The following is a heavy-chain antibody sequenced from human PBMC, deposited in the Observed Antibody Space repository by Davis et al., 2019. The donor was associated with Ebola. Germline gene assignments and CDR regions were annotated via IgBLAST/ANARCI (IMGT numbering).Heavy chain of an antibody. V-gene: IGHV5-10-1*01. Sequence: GESLKISCKGSGYSFTSYWITWVRQMPGKGLEWMGRIDPSDSYTDYSPSFQGHVTISTDKSISPAYLQWSSLKASDTAMYYCARRAAVGTNYYYYYMDVWGKGTTVTVSS. D-gene: IGHD6-13*01. J-gene: IGHJ6*03. CDR2: IDPSDSYT. CDR3: ARRAAVGTNYYYYYMDV. CDR1: GYSFTSYW.